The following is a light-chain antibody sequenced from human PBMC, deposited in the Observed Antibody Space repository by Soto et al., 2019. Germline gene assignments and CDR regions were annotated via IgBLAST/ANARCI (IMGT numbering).Light chain of an antibody. J-gene: IGLJ1*01. Sequence: QSALTQPASVSGSPGQSITISCTGTSNDVGGYNYVSWYQQHPGKAPKLVIYEVSHRPSGISDRFSGSKSANTASLTISGLQVEDEAEYYCSSYTSGSPYVFGPGTQLTVL. V-gene: IGLV2-14*01. CDR1: SNDVGGYNY. CDR2: EVS. CDR3: SSYTSGSPYV.